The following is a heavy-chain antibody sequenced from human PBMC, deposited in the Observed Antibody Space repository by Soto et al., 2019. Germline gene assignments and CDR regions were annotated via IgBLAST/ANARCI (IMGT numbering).Heavy chain of an antibody. D-gene: IGHD5-12*01. Sequence: TSETLSLTCTVSGGSISSGHYYWSWIRQPPGKGLEWIGYIYYTGSTYYVPSLKSRVTISADTSQNQFSLKLSSVTAADTAVYYCARHWGMVANFDYWGQGTLVTVSS. J-gene: IGHJ4*02. CDR1: GGSISSGHYY. CDR2: IYYTGST. V-gene: IGHV4-30-4*01. CDR3: ARHWGMVANFDY.